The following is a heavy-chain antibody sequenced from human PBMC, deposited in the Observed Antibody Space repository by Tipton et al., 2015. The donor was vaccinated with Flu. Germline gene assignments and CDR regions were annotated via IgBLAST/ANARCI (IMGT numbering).Heavy chain of an antibody. Sequence: TLSLTCTVSGGSVRSGSYSWSWIRQPPGKGLEWIGYVYYSGTAKYNPSLTGRVTISVDTSENNFSLKLTAVTAADTAVYYCARSLSGVAAIPFYWGQGTLVTVSS. CDR2: VYYSGTA. D-gene: IGHD2-15*01. CDR1: GGSVRSGSYS. J-gene: IGHJ4*02. CDR3: ARSLSGVAAIPFY. V-gene: IGHV4-61*03.